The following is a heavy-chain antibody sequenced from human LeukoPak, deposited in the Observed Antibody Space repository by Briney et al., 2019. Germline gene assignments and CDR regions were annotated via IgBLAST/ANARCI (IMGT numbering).Heavy chain of an antibody. CDR2: INHSGST. CDR3: ARAEPYYDFWSGYYSDAFDI. CDR1: GGSFIGYY. V-gene: IGHV4-34*01. Sequence: SQTLSLTCAVSGGSFIGYYWSWIRQPPGKGLEWIGDINHSGSTNYNPSLKRRVTISVDTSKNQFSLKLSSVTAADTAVYYCARAEPYYDFWSGYYSDAFDIWGQGTMVTVSS. D-gene: IGHD3-3*01. J-gene: IGHJ3*02.